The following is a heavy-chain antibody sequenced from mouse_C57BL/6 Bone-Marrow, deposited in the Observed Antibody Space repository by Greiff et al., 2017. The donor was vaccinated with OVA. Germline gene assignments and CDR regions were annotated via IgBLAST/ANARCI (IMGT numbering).Heavy chain of an antibody. CDR3: AREVSYYSNYDDYFDY. Sequence: VQLQQSGAELARPGASVKLSCKASGYTFTSYGISWVKQRTGQGLEWIGEIYPRSGNTYYNEKFKGKATLTADKSSSTAYMELRSLTSEDSAVYFCAREVSYYSNYDDYFDYWGQGTTLTVSS. CDR1: GYTFTSYG. V-gene: IGHV1-81*01. D-gene: IGHD2-5*01. J-gene: IGHJ2*01. CDR2: IYPRSGNT.